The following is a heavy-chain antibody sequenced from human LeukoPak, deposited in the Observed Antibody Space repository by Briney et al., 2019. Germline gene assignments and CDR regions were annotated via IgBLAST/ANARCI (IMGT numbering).Heavy chain of an antibody. D-gene: IGHD1-26*01. CDR2: ISSSGSNT. CDR3: ARGRGATPPYYFDY. Sequence: PGGSQRLSCAASAFTFSSYEMNWVRQAPGKGLEWVSSISSSGSNTYYADSVKGRFTISRDNAKNSLYLQMNSLRAEDTAVYYCARGRGATPPYYFDYWGQGTLVTVSS. CDR1: AFTFSSYE. J-gene: IGHJ4*02. V-gene: IGHV3-48*03.